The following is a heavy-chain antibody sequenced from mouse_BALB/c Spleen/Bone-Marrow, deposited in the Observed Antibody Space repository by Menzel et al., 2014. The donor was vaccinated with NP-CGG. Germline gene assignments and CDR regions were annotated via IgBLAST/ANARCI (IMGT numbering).Heavy chain of an antibody. CDR1: GFNIKDTY. V-gene: IGHV14-3*02. J-gene: IGHJ1*01. D-gene: IGHD1-1*01. CDR2: IDPANGNT. CDR3: ARGGSSHGWYFDV. Sequence: EVQLQQSGAELVKPGASVKLSCTASGFNIKDTYMHWVKQRPEQGLEWIGRIDPANGNTKYDPKFQGKATITADTSSNTAYLQLSSLTSEDTAVYYCARGGSSHGWYFDVWGAGTTVTVSS.